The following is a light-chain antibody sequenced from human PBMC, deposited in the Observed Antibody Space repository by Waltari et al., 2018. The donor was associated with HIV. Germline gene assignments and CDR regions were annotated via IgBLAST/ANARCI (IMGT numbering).Light chain of an antibody. J-gene: IGLJ1*01. V-gene: IGLV6-57*03. CDR3: QSYGSTNPFV. CDR1: SGNMASNH. CDR2: EDI. Sequence: NFMLTQRHCVSESPGKTVTISCARSSGNMASNHVQWYQQRPGSAPTPVISEDIHRPSAVPYRFSAVIDSASHSASLTIYELKTEDSADYYCQSYGSTNPFVFGTGTRVTVL.